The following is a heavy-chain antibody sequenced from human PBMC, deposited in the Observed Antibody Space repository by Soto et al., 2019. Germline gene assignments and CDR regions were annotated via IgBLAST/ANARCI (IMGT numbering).Heavy chain of an antibody. CDR2: ISGSGGST. V-gene: IGHV3-23*01. CDR3: AKDLGDPVLRFLEGALGNWFDP. J-gene: IGHJ5*02. Sequence: GGSLRLSCAASGFTFSSYAMSWVRQAPGKGLEWVSAISGSGGSTYYANSEKGRFTISRDNSKNTLYLQMNSLRAEDTAVYYCAKDLGDPVLRFLEGALGNWFDPWGQGTLVTVSS. D-gene: IGHD3-3*01. CDR1: GFTFSSYA.